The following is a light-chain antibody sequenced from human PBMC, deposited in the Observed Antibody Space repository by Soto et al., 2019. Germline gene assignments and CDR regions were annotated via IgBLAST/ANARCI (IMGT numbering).Light chain of an antibody. V-gene: IGKV1-5*03. CDR1: QSIRSW. CDR2: RAS. J-gene: IGKJ1*01. CDR3: QQYDRALWT. Sequence: DIQMTQSPSTLSASVGDSVINTCRASQSIRSWLAWYQQKPGKAPNLLIYRASTLKSGIPSRFSGSGSGTEFTLTISSLQPDDFATYYCQQYDRALWTFGQGTKVEIK.